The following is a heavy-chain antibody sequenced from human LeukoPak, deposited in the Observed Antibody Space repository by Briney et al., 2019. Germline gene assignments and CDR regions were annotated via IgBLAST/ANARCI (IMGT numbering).Heavy chain of an antibody. CDR1: GGSISSSSYY. CDR2: IYTSGST. CDR3: ARAVRSPTNYFDY. J-gene: IGHJ4*02. D-gene: IGHD2-2*01. Sequence: PSETLSLTCTVSGGSISSSSYYWGWIRQPPGKGLEWIGRIYTSGSTNYNPSLKSRVTMSVDTSKNQFSLKLSSVTAADTAVYYCARAVRSPTNYFDYWGQGTLVTVSS. V-gene: IGHV4-39*07.